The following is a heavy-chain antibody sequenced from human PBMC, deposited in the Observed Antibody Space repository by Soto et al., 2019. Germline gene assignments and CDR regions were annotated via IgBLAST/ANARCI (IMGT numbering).Heavy chain of an antibody. CDR2: ISWHSGTI. CDR3: VKEKLYSNYEYYFDN. V-gene: IGHV3-9*01. D-gene: IGHD4-4*01. J-gene: IGHJ4*02. Sequence: RRLSCAASGFSFRNYAMHWVRRAPGKGLEWVSGISWHSGTIGYADSVRGRFTISRDNAKNSLYLQMNSLRPEDTALYFCVKEKLYSNYEYYFDNWRQGTLVTVSS. CDR1: GFSFRNYA.